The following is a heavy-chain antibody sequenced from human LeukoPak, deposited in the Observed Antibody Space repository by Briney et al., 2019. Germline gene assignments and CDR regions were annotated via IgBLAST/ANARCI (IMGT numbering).Heavy chain of an antibody. V-gene: IGHV4-59*12. Sequence: ASETLSLTCTVSGDSINNYYWGWFRQPPGKGLEWIGNIYFGGHTQYSGKTYYRPSLKSRVTIFVDTSKNQFSLKLTSVTAADTAVYFCAKGGRLPGYWGQGTLVTVSS. J-gene: IGHJ4*02. CDR3: AKGGRLPGY. CDR2: IYFGGHTQYSGKT. CDR1: GDSINNYY. D-gene: IGHD3-16*01.